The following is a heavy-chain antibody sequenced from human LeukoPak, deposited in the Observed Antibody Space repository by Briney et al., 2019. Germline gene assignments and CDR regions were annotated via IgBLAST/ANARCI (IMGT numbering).Heavy chain of an antibody. D-gene: IGHD6-19*01. CDR3: AKDMILYSSGWYSMGDY. CDR1: GFTFSSYA. Sequence: GGSLRLSCAASGFTFSSYAMSWVRQAPGKGLEWVSAISGSGGSTYYADSVKGRFTISRDNSKNTLYLQMNSLRAEDTAVYYCAKDMILYSSGWYSMGDYWGQGTLVTVSS. V-gene: IGHV3-23*01. J-gene: IGHJ4*02. CDR2: ISGSGGST.